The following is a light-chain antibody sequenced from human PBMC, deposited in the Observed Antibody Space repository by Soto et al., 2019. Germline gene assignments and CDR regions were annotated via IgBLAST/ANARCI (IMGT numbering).Light chain of an antibody. J-gene: IGKJ1*01. CDR3: MQGTHWPPWT. Sequence: DVVVTQSPLSLPVTLGQPASISCRSSQSLVSSDGKTYLHWYQQRPGQSPRRLIYQVSNRDSGVPDRFSGSGSGTHFTLKISRVEAEDVGVYYCMQGTHWPPWTFGQGTKVEI. CDR2: QVS. CDR1: QSLVSSDGKTY. V-gene: IGKV2-30*01.